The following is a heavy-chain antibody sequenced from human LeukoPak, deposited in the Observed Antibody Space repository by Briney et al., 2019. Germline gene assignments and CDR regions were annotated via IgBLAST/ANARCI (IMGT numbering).Heavy chain of an antibody. D-gene: IGHD3-22*01. Sequence: GGSLRLSRAASGFTFNSYWMSWVRQAPGKGLEWVANIKQDGSEKYYVDSVKGRFTISRDNAKNSLYLQMNSLRAEDTAVYYCARDAYDSSGYWREIYYYGMDVWGQGTTVTVSS. CDR3: ARDAYDSSGYWREIYYYGMDV. V-gene: IGHV3-7*03. J-gene: IGHJ6*02. CDR1: GFTFNSYW. CDR2: IKQDGSEK.